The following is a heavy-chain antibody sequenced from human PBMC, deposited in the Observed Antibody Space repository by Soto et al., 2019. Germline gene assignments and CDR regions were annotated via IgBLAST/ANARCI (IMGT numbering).Heavy chain of an antibody. CDR1: GGSFSDYY. CDR2: INHSGST. D-gene: IGHD3-10*01. CDR3: AREGRYYASGRFWWFDP. V-gene: IGHV4-34*01. J-gene: IGHJ5*02. Sequence: PSETLSLTCAVYGGSFSDYYWRWIRQPPGKGLEWIGEINHSGSTNYNPSLKSRVTISVDTSKNQFSLKLSSVTAADTAVYYCAREGRYYASGRFWWFDPWGQGTLVTVS.